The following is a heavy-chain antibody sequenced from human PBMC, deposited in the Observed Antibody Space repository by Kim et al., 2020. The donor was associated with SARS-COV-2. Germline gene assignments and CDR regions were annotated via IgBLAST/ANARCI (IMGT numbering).Heavy chain of an antibody. Sequence: GGSLRLSCAASGFTFSSYAMSWVRQAPGKGLEWVSAISGSGGSTYYADSVKGRFTISRDNSKNTLYLQMNSLRAEDTAVYYCAKQALLSVIVPYYFDYWGQGTLVTVSS. CDR3: AKQALLSVIVPYYFDY. J-gene: IGHJ4*02. CDR2: ISGSGGST. V-gene: IGHV3-23*01. CDR1: GFTFSSYA. D-gene: IGHD3-16*02.